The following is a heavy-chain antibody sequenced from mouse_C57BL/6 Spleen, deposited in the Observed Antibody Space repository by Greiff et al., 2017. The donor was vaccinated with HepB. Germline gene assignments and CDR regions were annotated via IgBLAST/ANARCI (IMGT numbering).Heavy chain of an antibody. CDR3: AREAITTGNYFDY. Sequence: VQLQQSGAELVKPGASVKLSCKASGYTFTSYWMHWVKQRPGQGLEWIGMIHPNSGSTNYNEKFKSKATLTVDKSSSTAYMQLSSLTSEDCAVYYCAREAITTGNYFDYWGQGTTLTVSS. V-gene: IGHV1-64*01. CDR2: IHPNSGST. J-gene: IGHJ2*01. D-gene: IGHD2-4*01. CDR1: GYTFTSYW.